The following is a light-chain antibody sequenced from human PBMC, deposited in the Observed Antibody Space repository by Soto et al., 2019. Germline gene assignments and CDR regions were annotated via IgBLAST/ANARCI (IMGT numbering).Light chain of an antibody. CDR1: QTISSW. J-gene: IGKJ1*01. V-gene: IGKV1-5*03. CDR3: QHYNSYSEA. CDR2: KAS. Sequence: DIQMTQSHSTLSGSVGDRVTITCRASQTISSWLAWYQQKPGKAPKLLIYKASTLKSGVPSRFSGSGSGTEFTLTISSLQPDDFATYYCQHYNSYSEAFGQGTKVE.